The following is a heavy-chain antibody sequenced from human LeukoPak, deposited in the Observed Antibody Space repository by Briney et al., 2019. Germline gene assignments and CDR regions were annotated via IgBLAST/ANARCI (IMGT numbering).Heavy chain of an antibody. J-gene: IGHJ5*02. CDR1: GYSFTSYW. V-gene: IGHV5-51*01. CDR2: IYPGDSDT. D-gene: IGHD5-18*01. Sequence: GESLKISCKGSGYSFTSYWIGWVRQMPGKGLEWMGIIYPGDSDTRYSPSFQGQVTISADKSISTAYLQWSSLKASDTAMYYCARPTSGIQLWDRGYKWFDPWGQGTLVTVSS. CDR3: ARPTSGIQLWDRGYKWFDP.